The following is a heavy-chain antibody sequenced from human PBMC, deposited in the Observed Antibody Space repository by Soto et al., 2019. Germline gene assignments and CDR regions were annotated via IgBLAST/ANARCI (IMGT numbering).Heavy chain of an antibody. V-gene: IGHV5-10-1*01. CDR3: ARHGGGYDSSGYYSGVSDYYYYYGMDV. CDR1: GYSFTSYW. D-gene: IGHD3-22*01. Sequence: GESLKISCKGSGYSFTSYWISWVRQMPGKGLEWMGRIDPSDSYTNYSPSFQGHVTISADKSISTAYLQWSSLKASDTAMYYCARHGGGYDSSGYYSGVSDYYYYYGMDVWGQGTTVTVSS. J-gene: IGHJ6*02. CDR2: IDPSDSYT.